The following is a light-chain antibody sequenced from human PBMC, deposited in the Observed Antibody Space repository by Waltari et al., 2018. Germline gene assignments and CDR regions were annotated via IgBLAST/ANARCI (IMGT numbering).Light chain of an antibody. Sequence: EIVMTQSPATLSVSPGERATLSCRASPSVSSNLAWYQQKPGQAPRLLIYGASTRATGIPAGLSGSGSGTEFTLTISSLQSEDFVVYYCQQYKNWPWTFGLGTKVEIK. CDR2: GAS. V-gene: IGKV3-15*01. CDR3: QQYKNWPWT. J-gene: IGKJ1*01. CDR1: PSVSSN.